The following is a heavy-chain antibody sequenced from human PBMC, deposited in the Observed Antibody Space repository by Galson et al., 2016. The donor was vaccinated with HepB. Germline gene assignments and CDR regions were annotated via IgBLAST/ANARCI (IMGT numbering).Heavy chain of an antibody. CDR2: IFYSGTT. J-gene: IGHJ2*01. D-gene: IGHD5/OR15-5a*01. V-gene: IGHV4-39*01. Sequence: SETLSLTCSVPGDSISSKSYYWGWIRQSPGKGPEWIGSIFYSGTTYYNPSLKSRVTMSVDTSDNHFSLKLTSVSASDTAIYYCARHRCLYCYFDLWGRGTLVTVSS. CDR1: GDSISSKSYY. CDR3: ARHRCLYCYFDL.